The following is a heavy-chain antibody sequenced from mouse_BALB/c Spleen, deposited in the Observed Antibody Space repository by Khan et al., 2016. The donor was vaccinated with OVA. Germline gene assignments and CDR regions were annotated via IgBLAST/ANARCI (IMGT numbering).Heavy chain of an antibody. CDR1: GFSLTSYG. CDR2: IWSDGKT. V-gene: IGHV2-6*02. J-gene: IGHJ4*01. Sequence: QVQLKESGPGLVAPSQSLSITCTVSGFSLTSYGVHWVRQPPGKGLEWLVVIWSDGKTTYNSTLKSRLSISKDNSKSQVFLKMNSLQTDDTAMYYCARNTHMITTVNDYWGQGTSVTVAS. D-gene: IGHD2-4*01. CDR3: ARNTHMITTVNDY.